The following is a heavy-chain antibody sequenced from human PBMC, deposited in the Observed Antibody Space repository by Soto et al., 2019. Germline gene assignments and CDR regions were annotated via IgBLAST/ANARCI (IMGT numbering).Heavy chain of an antibody. D-gene: IGHD2-15*01. CDR1: GFTFSSYV. CDR2: ISYDGSNK. CDR3: AKDRGGLDY. V-gene: IGHV3-30*18. Sequence: QVQLVESGGGVVQPGRSLRLSCAASGFTFSSYVMHWVRQAPGKGLEWVAVISYDGSNKYYADSVKGRFTISRDSSKNTLYLQMNSLRAEDTAVYYCAKDRGGLDYWGQGTLVTVSS. J-gene: IGHJ4*02.